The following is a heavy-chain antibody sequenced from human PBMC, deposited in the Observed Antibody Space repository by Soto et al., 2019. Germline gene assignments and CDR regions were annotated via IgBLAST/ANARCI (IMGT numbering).Heavy chain of an antibody. J-gene: IGHJ5*02. CDR3: AKGYDSSGYYIPYNWFDP. Sequence: EVQLLESGGGLVQPGGSLRLSCAASGFTFSSYAMSWVRQAPGKGLEWVSAISGSGGSTYYADSVKGRFTISRDNSKNTLYLQMNSLRAEDTAVYYCAKGYDSSGYYIPYNWFDPWGQGTLLTVSS. D-gene: IGHD3-22*01. CDR1: GFTFSSYA. CDR2: ISGSGGST. V-gene: IGHV3-23*01.